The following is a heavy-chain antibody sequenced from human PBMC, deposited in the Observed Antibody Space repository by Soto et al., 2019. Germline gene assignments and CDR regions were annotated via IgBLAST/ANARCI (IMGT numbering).Heavy chain of an antibody. J-gene: IGHJ5*02. D-gene: IGHD4-17*01. CDR3: ARTDPSLYDYGDYNWFDP. Sequence: SETLSLTCTVSGGSISSYYWSWIRQPPGKGLEWIGYIYYSGSTNYNPSLKSRVTISVDTSKNQFSLKLSSVTAADTAVYYCARTDPSLYDYGDYNWFDPWGQGTLVTVSS. CDR1: GGSISSYY. V-gene: IGHV4-59*01. CDR2: IYYSGST.